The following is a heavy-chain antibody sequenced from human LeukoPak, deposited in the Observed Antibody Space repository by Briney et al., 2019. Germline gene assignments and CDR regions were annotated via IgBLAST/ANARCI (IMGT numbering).Heavy chain of an antibody. J-gene: IGHJ4*02. CDR3: ARDSAIFGVVRPFDY. D-gene: IGHD3-3*01. V-gene: IGHV3-21*01. CDR2: ISSSSSYI. Sequence: SGGSLRLSCAASGFTFSSYSMNWVRQAPGKGLEWVSSISSSSSYIYYADSVKGRFTISRDNAKNSLYLQMNSLRAEDTAVYYCARDSAIFGVVRPFDYWGQGTLVTVSS. CDR1: GFTFSSYS.